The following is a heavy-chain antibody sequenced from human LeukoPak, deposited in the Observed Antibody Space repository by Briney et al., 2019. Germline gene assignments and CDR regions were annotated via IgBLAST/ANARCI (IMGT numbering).Heavy chain of an antibody. CDR1: GYTFTGYY. J-gene: IGHJ4*02. Sequence: ASVKVSCKASGYTFTGYYMHWVRQAPGQGLEWMGQINPKSGGTNYAQELQGRVTMTRDTSINTAYMELSRVGSDDTAVYYCAISTSPYVIEVWTNGPLDYWGQGTLVTVSS. CDR2: INPKSGGT. V-gene: IGHV1-2*06. D-gene: IGHD3-22*01. CDR3: AISTSPYVIEVWTNGPLDY.